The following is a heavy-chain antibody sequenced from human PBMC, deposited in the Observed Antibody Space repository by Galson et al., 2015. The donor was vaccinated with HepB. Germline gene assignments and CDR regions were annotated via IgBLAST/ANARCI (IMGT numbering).Heavy chain of an antibody. CDR1: GYTFTTYA. CDR2: INTGNGNT. CDR3: ARGDNAYYYYGMDV. J-gene: IGHJ6*02. V-gene: IGHV1-3*04. Sequence: SVKVSCKASGYTFTTYAIHWVRQAPGQGLEWMGWINTGNGNTRYSQNFQGTVTLSRDTSANTAYMELSSLRSEDTAVYYCARGDNAYYYYGMDVWGQGTTVTVSS. D-gene: IGHD1-1*01.